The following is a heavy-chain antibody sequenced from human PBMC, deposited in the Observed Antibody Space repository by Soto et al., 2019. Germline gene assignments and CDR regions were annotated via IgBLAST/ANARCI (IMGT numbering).Heavy chain of an antibody. V-gene: IGHV4-31*03. D-gene: IGHD3-22*01. CDR1: GGSISSGGYY. CDR3: ARDSDYYDSSGSKNYFDY. Sequence: SETLSLTCTVSGGSISSGGYYWSWIRQHPGKGLEWIGYIYYSGSTYYNPSLKSRVTISVDTSKNQFSLKLSSVTAADTAVYYCARDSDYYDSSGSKNYFDYWGQGTLVTVSS. CDR2: IYYSGST. J-gene: IGHJ4*02.